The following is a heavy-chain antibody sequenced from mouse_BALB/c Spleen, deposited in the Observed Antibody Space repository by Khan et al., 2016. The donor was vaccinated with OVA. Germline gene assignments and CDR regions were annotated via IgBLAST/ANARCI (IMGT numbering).Heavy chain of an antibody. J-gene: IGHJ4*01. CDR1: GYSITSGYS. CDR3: ARDGNYMDY. CDR2: IYHSGSI. D-gene: IGHD2-1*01. Sequence: QLEESGPDLVKPSQSLSLTCTVTGYSITSGYSWHWIRQFPGNKLEWMGYIYHSGSINYNPSLKSRFSITRDTSKNLFFLQLNSVTTEDTVTYYCARDGNYMDYWGQGTSVTVSS. V-gene: IGHV3-1*02.